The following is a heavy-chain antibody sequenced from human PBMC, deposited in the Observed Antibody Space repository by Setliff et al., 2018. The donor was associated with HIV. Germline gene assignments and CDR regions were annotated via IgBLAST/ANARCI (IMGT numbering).Heavy chain of an antibody. CDR1: GGSITRYY. J-gene: IGHJ4*02. CDR3: ARKDWTVAALEY. CDR2: IYISGST. V-gene: IGHV4-4*09. Sequence: SETLSLTCTVSGGSITRYYWSWIRQSPGKGLEWIGYIYISGSTGYSPSLKSRVTISADTSKNQVSLKLTSVTAADSAVYYCARKDWTVAALEYWGQGTLVTVSS. D-gene: IGHD1-1*01.